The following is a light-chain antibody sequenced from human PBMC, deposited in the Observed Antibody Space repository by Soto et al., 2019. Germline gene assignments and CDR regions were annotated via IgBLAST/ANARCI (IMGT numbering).Light chain of an antibody. CDR1: QSINNW. V-gene: IGKV1-5*03. J-gene: IGKJ1*01. CDR2: KTS. Sequence: DIQMTQSPSTLSASVGDRVTITCRASQSINNWLAWYQQKPGKAPKLFIFKTSTLESGVPSRFSGSGSGTDFTVSISCLQPDDFATYFCQQYESFPRTFGQGTQVEIK. CDR3: QQYESFPRT.